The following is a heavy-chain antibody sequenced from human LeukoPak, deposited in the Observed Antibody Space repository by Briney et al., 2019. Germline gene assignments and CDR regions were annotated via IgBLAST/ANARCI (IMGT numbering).Heavy chain of an antibody. CDR3: ARVTAVAGSSAH. D-gene: IGHD6-19*01. CDR2: INHSGST. Sequence: SETLSLTCAVSGYSISSGYYWSWIRQPPGKGLEWIGEINHSGSTNYNPSLKSRVTISVDTSKNQFSLKLSSVTAADTAVYYCARVTAVAGSSAHWGQGTLVTVSS. V-gene: IGHV4-34*01. J-gene: IGHJ4*02. CDR1: GYSISSGYY.